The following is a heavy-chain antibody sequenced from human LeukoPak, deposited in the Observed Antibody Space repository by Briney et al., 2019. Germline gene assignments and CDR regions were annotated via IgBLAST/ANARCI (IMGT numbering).Heavy chain of an antibody. CDR3: AKASGYYYDSSGYYLGAFDI. J-gene: IGHJ3*02. D-gene: IGHD3-22*01. Sequence: GGSLRLSCAASGFTFSNYGMNWVRQAPGKGLEWVSTISGRSDSTYYADSVKGRFTISRDNSKDTLYLQLNYLRAEDTAVYYCAKASGYYYDSSGYYLGAFDIWGRGTMVTVSS. CDR1: GFTFSNYG. CDR2: ISGRSDST. V-gene: IGHV3-23*01.